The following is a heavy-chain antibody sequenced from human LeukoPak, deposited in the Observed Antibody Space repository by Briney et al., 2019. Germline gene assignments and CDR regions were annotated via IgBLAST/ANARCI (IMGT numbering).Heavy chain of an antibody. Sequence: PGGSLRLSCIASGFTFSTYWMHWVRQAPGKGLAWVSRINSAGSSTNYADSVKGRFTISRDNAKNTLYLQMDSLRAEDTAVYYCATLEGSGWSDFWGQGTLVTVSS. CDR3: ATLEGSGWSDF. V-gene: IGHV3-74*01. CDR1: GFTFSTYW. CDR2: INSAGSST. J-gene: IGHJ5*01. D-gene: IGHD6-19*01.